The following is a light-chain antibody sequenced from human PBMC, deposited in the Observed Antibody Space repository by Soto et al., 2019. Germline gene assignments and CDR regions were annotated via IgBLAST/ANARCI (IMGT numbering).Light chain of an antibody. CDR3: QQSDSIPLT. Sequence: IQMTQSPSSLSASVGDRVTITCQASQDISNDLNWYQQKPGKPPNLLIYTASNLESGVPSRFSGSGSGTHFTLTIISLQPEDFVTYYCQQSDSIPLTFGGGTKVDIK. J-gene: IGKJ4*01. V-gene: IGKV1-39*01. CDR2: TAS. CDR1: QDISND.